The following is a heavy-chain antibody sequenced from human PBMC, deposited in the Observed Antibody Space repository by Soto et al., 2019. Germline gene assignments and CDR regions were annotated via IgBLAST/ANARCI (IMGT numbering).Heavy chain of an antibody. V-gene: IGHV5-51*01. CDR3: XXXXXXXXXXXXDX. J-gene: IGHJ4*02. CDR1: GYSFTTYW. Sequence: EVQLVQSGAEVKKPGESLKISCKGSGYSFTTYWIGWVRQMPGKGLEWMGIIYPGDSDTRYSPSFQGQVTISADRSISTAYLQWSSXKXXXXXXXXXXXXXXXXXXXXXDXWGQGTLVTVSS. CDR2: IYPGDSDT.